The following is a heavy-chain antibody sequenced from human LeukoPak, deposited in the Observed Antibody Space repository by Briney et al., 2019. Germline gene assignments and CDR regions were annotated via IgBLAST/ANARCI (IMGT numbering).Heavy chain of an antibody. Sequence: SQTLSLTCAISGDSVSSNSAAWNWIRQSPSRGLEWLGRTHYRSKWYIDYAGSVRSRITINPDTSKNQFSLKLSSVTAADTAVYYCAREDYYGSGSVNWFDPWGQGTLVTVSS. CDR3: AREDYYGSGSVNWFDP. J-gene: IGHJ5*02. D-gene: IGHD3-10*01. CDR1: GDSVSSNSAA. CDR2: THYRSKWYI. V-gene: IGHV6-1*01.